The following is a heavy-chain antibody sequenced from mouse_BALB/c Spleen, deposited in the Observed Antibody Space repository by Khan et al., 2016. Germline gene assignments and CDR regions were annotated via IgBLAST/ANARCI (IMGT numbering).Heavy chain of an antibody. Sequence: EVQLQESGPGLVKPSQSLSLTCTVSGYSITSGYGWNWIRQFPGNKLEWMGYISYSGSTKYNPSLKSRISITRDTSKNQFFLQLNSVTTEDIATYYCARTARIKYWGQGTTLTVSS. V-gene: IGHV3-2*02. D-gene: IGHD1-2*01. CDR3: ARTARIKY. CDR2: ISYSGST. J-gene: IGHJ2*01. CDR1: GYSITSGYG.